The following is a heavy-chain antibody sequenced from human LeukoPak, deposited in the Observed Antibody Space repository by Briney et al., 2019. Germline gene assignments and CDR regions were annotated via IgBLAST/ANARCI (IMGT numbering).Heavy chain of an antibody. D-gene: IGHD3-9*01. J-gene: IGHJ5*02. V-gene: IGHV5-51*01. CDR1: GYSFTSYW. CDR2: IYPGDSDT. CDR3: ARQVDYDILTGYWEFGWFDP. Sequence: GESLKISCKGSGYSFTSYWIAWVRQMPGKGLEWMGIIYPGDSDTRYSPSFQGQVTISADKSISTAYLQWSSLKASDTAMYYCARQVDYDILTGYWEFGWFDPWGQGTLVTVSS.